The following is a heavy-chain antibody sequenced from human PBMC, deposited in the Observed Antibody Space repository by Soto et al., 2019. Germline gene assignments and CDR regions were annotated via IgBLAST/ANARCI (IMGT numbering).Heavy chain of an antibody. CDR1: GGSISSGGYY. CDR3: AREYGSGSYKGSNWFDP. J-gene: IGHJ5*02. CDR2: IYYSGST. V-gene: IGHV4-31*03. Sequence: QVQLQESGPGLVKPSQTLSLTCTVSGGSISSGGYYWSWIRQHPGKGLEWIGYIYYSGSTYYNPSLKSRVTISVDTSKNQCSLKLSSVTAADTAVYYCAREYGSGSYKGSNWFDPWGQGTLVTVSS. D-gene: IGHD3-10*01.